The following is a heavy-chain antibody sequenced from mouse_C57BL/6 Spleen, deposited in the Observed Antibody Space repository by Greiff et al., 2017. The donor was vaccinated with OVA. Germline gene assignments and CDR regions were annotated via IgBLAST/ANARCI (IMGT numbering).Heavy chain of an antibody. CDR1: GYTFTSYW. J-gene: IGHJ4*01. CDR2: IHPNSGST. V-gene: IGHV1-64*01. CDR3: AIPVITTVPYAMDY. Sequence: QVQLQQPGAELVKPGASVKLSCKASGYTFTSYWMHWVKQRPGQGLEWIGMIHPNSGSTNYNEQFKSKATLTVDKSSSTAYMQLNILTYEDSAVYCCAIPVITTVPYAMDYWGQGTSVTVSS. D-gene: IGHD1-1*01.